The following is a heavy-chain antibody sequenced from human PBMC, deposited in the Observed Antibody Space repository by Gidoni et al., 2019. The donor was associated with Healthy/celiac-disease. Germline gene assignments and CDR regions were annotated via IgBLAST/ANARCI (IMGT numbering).Heavy chain of an antibody. CDR2: ISYDGSNK. CDR3: AKSGNLLCGGDCYSLAYFDY. Sequence: QVQLVESGGGVVQPGRSRRLSCAASGFTFSSYGMHWVRQAPGKGLEWVAVISYDGSNKYYADSVKGRFTISRDNSKNTLYLQMNSLRAEDTAVYYCAKSGNLLCGGDCYSLAYFDYWGQGTLVTVSS. J-gene: IGHJ4*02. D-gene: IGHD2-21*02. CDR1: GFTFSSYG. V-gene: IGHV3-30*18.